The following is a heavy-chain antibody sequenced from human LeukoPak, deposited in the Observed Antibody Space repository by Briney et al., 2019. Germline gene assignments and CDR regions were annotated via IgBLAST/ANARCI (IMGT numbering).Heavy chain of an antibody. D-gene: IGHD3-22*01. CDR1: GFTFSSYA. CDR2: IYSGGST. CDR3: ARDYLRSGSFDY. Sequence: GGSLRLSCAASGFTFSSYAMSWVRQAPGKGLEWVSVIYSGGSTYYADSVKGRFTISRDNSKNTLYLQMNSLRAEDTAVYYCARDYLRSGSFDYWGQGTLVTVSS. V-gene: IGHV3-53*01. J-gene: IGHJ4*02.